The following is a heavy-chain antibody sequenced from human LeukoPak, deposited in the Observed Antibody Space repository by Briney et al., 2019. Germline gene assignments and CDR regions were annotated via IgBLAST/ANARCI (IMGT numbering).Heavy chain of an antibody. Sequence: GGSLRLSCAASGFIFSNYGMSWVRQAPGKWLGWVSAISGSGGSTYYADSVKGRFTISRDNSKNTLYLQMNSLRAEDTAVYYCANQGVVPAAITRVWKDYYYYYMDVWGKGTTVTISS. CDR2: ISGSGGST. D-gene: IGHD2-2*01. J-gene: IGHJ6*03. CDR1: GFIFSNYG. V-gene: IGHV3-23*01. CDR3: ANQGVVPAAITRVWKDYYYYYMDV.